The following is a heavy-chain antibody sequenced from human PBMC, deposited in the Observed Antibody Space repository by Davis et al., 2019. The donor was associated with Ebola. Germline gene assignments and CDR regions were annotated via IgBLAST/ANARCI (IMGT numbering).Heavy chain of an antibody. CDR3: ARVLPRSGSPNPVGFDY. D-gene: IGHD1-26*01. Sequence: ASVKVSCKASGGTFSSYAISWVRQAPGQGLEWMGWISAYNGNTNYAQKLQGRVTMTTDTSTSTAYMELRSLRSDDTAVYYCARVLPRSGSPNPVGFDYWGQGTLVTVSS. CDR2: ISAYNGNT. CDR1: GGTFSSYA. V-gene: IGHV1-18*01. J-gene: IGHJ4*02.